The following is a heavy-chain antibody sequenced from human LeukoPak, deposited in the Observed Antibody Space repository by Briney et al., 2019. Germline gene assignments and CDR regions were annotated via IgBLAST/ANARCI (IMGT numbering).Heavy chain of an antibody. J-gene: IGHJ4*02. V-gene: IGHV4-39*01. CDR3: ARSFYGFGGYFDY. CDR1: GGSISSSSYY. Sequence: PSDTLSLTCTVSGGSISSSSYYWGWIRQPPGKGLEWIGSIYYSGSTYYNPSLKSRVTISVDTSKNQFSLKLSSVTAADTAVYYCARSFYGFGGYFDYWGQGTLVTVSS. D-gene: IGHD3-10*01. CDR2: IYYSGST.